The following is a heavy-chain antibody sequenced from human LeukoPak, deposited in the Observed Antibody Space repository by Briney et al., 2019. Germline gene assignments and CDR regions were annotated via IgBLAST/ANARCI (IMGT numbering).Heavy chain of an antibody. V-gene: IGHV4-59*08. CDR1: GGSISGYF. CDR2: ISYSGST. Sequence: PSETLSLTCTVSGGSISGYFWSWIRQSPGKGLEWIAYISYSGSTSYNPSLKSRVTISVDTSKDQFSLKLTSVTAADTAVYYCARQGAAMVTYPLDYWGQGTLVTVSS. D-gene: IGHD5-18*01. CDR3: ARQGAAMVTYPLDY. J-gene: IGHJ4*02.